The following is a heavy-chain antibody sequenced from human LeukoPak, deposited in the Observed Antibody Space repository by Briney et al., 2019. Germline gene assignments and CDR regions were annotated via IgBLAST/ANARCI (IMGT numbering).Heavy chain of an antibody. CDR2: IYHSGST. Sequence: SEALSLPCPVSGGSISTYYWNWIRPPPGKGLEWIGYIYHSGSTNYNPSLQSRVTISVDTSKNQFSLNLNSVTAADTAVYYCARGGAARLHFQNWGQGTLVTVSS. CDR1: GGSISTYY. CDR3: ARGGAARLHFQN. V-gene: IGHV4-59*01. D-gene: IGHD6-6*01. J-gene: IGHJ1*01.